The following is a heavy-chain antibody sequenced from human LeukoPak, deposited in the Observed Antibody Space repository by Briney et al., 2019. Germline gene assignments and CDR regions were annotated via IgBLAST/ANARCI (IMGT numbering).Heavy chain of an antibody. CDR1: GFTFSSYW. CDR3: ARDRTWENRDFWSGYHNHPQE. V-gene: IGHV3-7*01. D-gene: IGHD3-3*01. J-gene: IGHJ4*02. CDR2: IKQDGSEK. Sequence: PAGSLRLSCAASGFTFSSYWMSWVRQVPGKGLEWVANIKQDGSEKYYVDSVKGRFTISRDNAKNSLYLQMNSLIAEDTAVYYFARDRTWENRDFWSGYHNHPQEWGQGTLVTVSS.